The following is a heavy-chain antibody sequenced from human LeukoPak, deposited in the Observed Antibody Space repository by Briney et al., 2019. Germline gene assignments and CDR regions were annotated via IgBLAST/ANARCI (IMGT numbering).Heavy chain of an antibody. D-gene: IGHD2-2*01. CDR1: GFTVRSIY. CDR3: ARGKLGYCSSTSCSWYFDL. J-gene: IGHJ2*01. V-gene: IGHV3-53*01. Sequence: GGSLRLSCAGSGFTVRSIYMSWVRQAPGKGLEWVSVIYSGDSTYYADSVKGRFTISRDNSKNTLYLQMNSLRAEDTAVYYCARGKLGYCSSTSCSWYFDLWGRGTLVTVSS. CDR2: IYSGDST.